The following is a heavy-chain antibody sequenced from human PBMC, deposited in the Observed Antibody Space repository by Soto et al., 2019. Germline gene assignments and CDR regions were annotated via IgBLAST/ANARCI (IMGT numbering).Heavy chain of an antibody. CDR2: ISSSSSYI. D-gene: IGHD5-12*01. CDR3: ARDRVRGGYDLDTIDWFDP. J-gene: IGHJ5*02. V-gene: IGHV3-21*01. Sequence: PGGSLRLSCAASGFTFSSYSMNWVRQAPGKGLEWVSSISSSSSYIYYADSVKGRFTISRDNAKNSLYLQMNSLRAEDTAVYYCARDRVRGGYDLDTIDWFDPWGQGTLVTVSS. CDR1: GFTFSSYS.